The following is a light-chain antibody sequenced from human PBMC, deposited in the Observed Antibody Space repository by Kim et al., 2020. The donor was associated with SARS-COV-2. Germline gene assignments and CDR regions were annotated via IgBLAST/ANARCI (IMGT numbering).Light chain of an antibody. J-gene: IGKJ4*01. Sequence: LSPEEGATLSGRARQSIGNYLAWYQQKPGQSPTLLIYDVSNRATGIPARFSGSGSGTDFTLSISALEPEDFAVYYCQHRASWPLTFGGGTKVDIK. CDR2: DVS. CDR1: QSIGNY. V-gene: IGKV3-11*01. CDR3: QHRASWPLT.